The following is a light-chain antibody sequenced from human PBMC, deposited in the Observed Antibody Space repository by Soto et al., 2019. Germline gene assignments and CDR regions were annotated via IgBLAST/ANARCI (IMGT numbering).Light chain of an antibody. Sequence: QSALTQPSPVSRSPVPSITFSSPGTSSDFGGPKYVSWYQHHPGKAPKLIIYDVDKRPSGVSTRFSGSKSGNTASLTISGLQAEDEAEYYCGPYTTSTTRVFGTGTKVTVL. CDR1: SSDFGGPKY. CDR2: DVD. V-gene: IGLV2-14*03. CDR3: GPYTTSTTRV. J-gene: IGLJ1*01.